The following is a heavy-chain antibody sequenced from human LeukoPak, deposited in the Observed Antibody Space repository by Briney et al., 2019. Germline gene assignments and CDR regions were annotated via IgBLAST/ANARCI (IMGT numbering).Heavy chain of an antibody. J-gene: IGHJ4*02. CDR3: ARDSLVGAGLGRYFDY. CDR1: RFTVSTNY. D-gene: IGHD1-26*01. Sequence: GGSLRLSCAASRFTVSTNYMSWVRQAPGIGLEWVSVVYADGSTYYADSVKGRFSISRDNSKNTLFLQMSSLRAEDTAAYYCARDSLVGAGLGRYFDYWGQGSLVTVSS. V-gene: IGHV3-66*02. CDR2: VYADGST.